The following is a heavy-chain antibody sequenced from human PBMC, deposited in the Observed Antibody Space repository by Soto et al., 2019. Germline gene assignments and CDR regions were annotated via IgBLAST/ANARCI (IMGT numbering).Heavy chain of an antibody. CDR2: IYYSGST. J-gene: IGHJ4*02. Sequence: SETLSLTCTVSGGSISSYYWSWIRQPPGKGLEWIGYIYYSGSTNYNPSLKSRVTISVDTSKNQFSLKLSSVTAADTAVYYCARDSGGSIFDYWGQGTLVTVSS. D-gene: IGHD2-15*01. CDR1: GGSISSYY. V-gene: IGHV4-59*01. CDR3: ARDSGGSIFDY.